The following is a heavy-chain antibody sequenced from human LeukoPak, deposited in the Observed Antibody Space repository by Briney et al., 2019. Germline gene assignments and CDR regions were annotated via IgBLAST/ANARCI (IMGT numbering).Heavy chain of an antibody. J-gene: IGHJ5*02. D-gene: IGHD3-10*01. V-gene: IGHV4-59*11. CDR2: IHYTGTT. Sequence: SETLSLTCIVSGGSINSHYWSWIRQPPGKGLEWIGDIHYTGTTKYNPSVKSRVTISIDTSKNQFSLELSSVTATDTAVYYCARDHSMVRGAPFDPWGQGTLVTVSS. CDR1: GGSINSHY. CDR3: ARDHSMVRGAPFDP.